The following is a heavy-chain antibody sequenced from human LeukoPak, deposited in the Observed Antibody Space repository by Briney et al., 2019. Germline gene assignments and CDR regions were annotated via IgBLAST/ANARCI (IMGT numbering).Heavy chain of an antibody. Sequence: PGGSLRLSCAASGFTFSSYAMHWVRQAPGKGLEWVAVISYDGSNKYYADSAKGRFTISRDNSKNTLYLQMNSLRAEDTAVYYCARDMLRGSYNYWGQGTLVTVSS. CDR1: GFTFSSYA. J-gene: IGHJ4*02. D-gene: IGHD1-26*01. V-gene: IGHV3-30-3*01. CDR2: ISYDGSNK. CDR3: ARDMLRGSYNY.